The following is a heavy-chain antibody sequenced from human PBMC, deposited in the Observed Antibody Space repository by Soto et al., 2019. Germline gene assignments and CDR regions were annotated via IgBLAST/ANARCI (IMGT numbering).Heavy chain of an antibody. D-gene: IGHD1-1*01. CDR2: VYYSGST. V-gene: IGHV4-39*01. J-gene: IGHJ4*02. CDR3: AIHTYGNNRYNFDV. Sequence: PSETLSLTCTVSGCSVSSSSYYWCWILHPPGKGLEWVGSVYYSGSTYYNPSLKSRVTVSVDTSKNQFSLHLSSVTAADTAVYYCAIHTYGNNRYNFDVGGQGTRATVAS. CDR1: GCSVSSSSYY.